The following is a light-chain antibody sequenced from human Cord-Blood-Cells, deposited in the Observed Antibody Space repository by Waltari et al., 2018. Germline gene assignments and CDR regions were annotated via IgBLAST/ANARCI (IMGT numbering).Light chain of an antibody. Sequence: QSALTQPASVSGSPGQQITISCTGTSSAAAGYYYVSWYQQPPGKAPNLMIYEVSHRPSGVSNRFPGSKSGNTASLTISGLQAEDEADYYCSSYTSSSTWVFGGGTKLTVL. CDR3: SSYTSSSTWV. V-gene: IGLV2-14*01. CDR2: EVS. J-gene: IGLJ3*02. CDR1: SSAAAGYYY.